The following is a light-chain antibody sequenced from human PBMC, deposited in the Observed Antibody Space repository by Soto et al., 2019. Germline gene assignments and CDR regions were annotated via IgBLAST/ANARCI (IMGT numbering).Light chain of an antibody. Sequence: DIQMTPSPSTLSGSVGDRVTSTCRASQTISSWLAWYQQKPGKAPKLLIYKASTLKSGFPSRFSGSGSGTEFTLTISSLQPDDFATYYCQHYNSYSEAFGQGTKVDIK. CDR1: QTISSW. CDR2: KAS. V-gene: IGKV1-5*03. CDR3: QHYNSYSEA. J-gene: IGKJ1*01.